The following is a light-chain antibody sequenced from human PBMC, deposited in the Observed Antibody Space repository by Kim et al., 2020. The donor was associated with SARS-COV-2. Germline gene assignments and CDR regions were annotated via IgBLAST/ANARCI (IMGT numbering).Light chain of an antibody. Sequence: ASVGDRVTSTCRASQSISSWLAWYQQKPGKAPKLLIYDDSRLQSGVPSRFSGSGSGTEFTLTFSSLQPDDFATYYCQQYNSYSLTFGGGTKVDIK. V-gene: IGKV1-5*01. CDR3: QQYNSYSLT. J-gene: IGKJ4*01. CDR1: QSISSW. CDR2: DDS.